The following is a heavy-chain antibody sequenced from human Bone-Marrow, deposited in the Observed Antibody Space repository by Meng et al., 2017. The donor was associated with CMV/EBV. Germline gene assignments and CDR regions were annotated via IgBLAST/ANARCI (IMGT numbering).Heavy chain of an antibody. CDR2: TYYSGST. CDR1: GAHISSSRYY. D-gene: IGHD6-13*01. V-gene: IGHV4-39*07. Sequence: TVPGAHISSSRYYGGRMLQPLGKWLEWSGSTYYSGSTDYNPSLKSRVTIAVDTAKKQFSRKLSSVTAADTAVYYCARVGTRAALSPWGQGTLVTVSS. CDR3: ARVGTRAALSP. J-gene: IGHJ5*02.